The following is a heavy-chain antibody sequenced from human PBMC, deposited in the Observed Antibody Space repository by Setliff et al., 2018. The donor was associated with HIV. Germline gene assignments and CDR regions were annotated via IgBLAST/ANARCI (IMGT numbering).Heavy chain of an antibody. CDR1: GGTFSSYA. CDR3: ARAPLRYFDWSAFDY. J-gene: IGHJ4*02. D-gene: IGHD3-9*01. Sequence: SVKVSCKASGGTFSSYAISWVRQAPGQGLEWMGGIIPIFGTANYAQKFQGRVTITTDESTSTAYMELSSLRSEDTAVYYCARAPLRYFDWSAFDYWGQGTLVTSPQ. CDR2: IIPIFGTA. V-gene: IGHV1-69*05.